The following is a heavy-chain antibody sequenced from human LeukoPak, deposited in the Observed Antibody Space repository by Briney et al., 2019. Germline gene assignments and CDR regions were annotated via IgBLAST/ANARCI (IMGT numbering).Heavy chain of an antibody. CDR3: ARDDASTARASGMDV. V-gene: IGHV3-21*01. Sequence: GGSLRLSCAASGFTFTTYDMNWVSQAPGKGLEWVSYISRDSAYMYLADSVKGRFTISRDNANNSLYLQMNSLRGEDTAVYYCARDDASTARASGMDVWGKGTTVTVSS. J-gene: IGHJ6*04. CDR1: GFTFTTYD. D-gene: IGHD6-6*01. CDR2: ISRDSAYM.